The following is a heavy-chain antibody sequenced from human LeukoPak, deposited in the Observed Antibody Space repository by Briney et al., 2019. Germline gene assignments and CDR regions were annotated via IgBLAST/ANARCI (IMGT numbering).Heavy chain of an antibody. CDR3: ARTCSSSSCYMVH. CDR1: GYTFANFG. D-gene: IGHD2-2*02. CDR2: ISVYNGNT. Sequence: ASVKVSCKASGYTFANFGITWVRQAPGQGLEWMGWISVYNGNTNYAQNLQGRVTLTTDTSTSTAYMELRSLRSDNTALYYCARTCSSSSCYMVHWGQGTLVTVSS. V-gene: IGHV1-18*01. J-gene: IGHJ4*02.